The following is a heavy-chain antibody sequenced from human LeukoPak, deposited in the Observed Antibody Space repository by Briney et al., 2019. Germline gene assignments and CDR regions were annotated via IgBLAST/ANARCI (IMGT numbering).Heavy chain of an antibody. J-gene: IGHJ2*01. CDR3: AKDSGTCCWYFDL. Sequence: GGSLKLSCAASGFTFSSFWMSWARQAPGKGLEWVANIKQDGSEKYYVDSVKGRFAISRDNSKNTLYLQMNSLRAEDAAVYYCAKDSGTCCWYFDLWGRGTLVTVSS. V-gene: IGHV3-7*03. D-gene: IGHD1-26*01. CDR1: GFTFSSFW. CDR2: IKQDGSEK.